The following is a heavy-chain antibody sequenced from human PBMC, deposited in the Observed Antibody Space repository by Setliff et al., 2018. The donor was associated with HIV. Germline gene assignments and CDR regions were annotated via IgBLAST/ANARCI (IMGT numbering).Heavy chain of an antibody. CDR2: ISSSSSSI. Sequence: GGSLRLSCAASGFTLSDYYMDWVRQAPGKGLEWVSYISSSSSSIYYGDSVKGRFTISRDNAKNSLFLQMNSLRAEDTAVYYCARGQTSVALQFDHWGQGTLVTVSS. D-gene: IGHD4-17*01. CDR1: GFTLSDYY. CDR3: ARGQTSVALQFDH. J-gene: IGHJ4*02. V-gene: IGHV3-11*04.